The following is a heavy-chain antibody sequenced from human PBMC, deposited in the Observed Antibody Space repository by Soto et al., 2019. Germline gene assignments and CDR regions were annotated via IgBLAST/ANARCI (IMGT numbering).Heavy chain of an antibody. D-gene: IGHD6-6*01. J-gene: IGHJ5*02. V-gene: IGHV4-31*03. CDR1: GGSISSGGYY. Sequence: SETLSLTCTVSGGSISSGGYYWSWIRQRPGKGLEWIGYIYYSGSTYYNPSLKSRVTISVDTSKNQFSLKLSSVTAADTAVYYCARVDGETPSSSSWWFDPWGQGTLVTVSS. CDR2: IYYSGST. CDR3: ARVDGETPSSSSWWFDP.